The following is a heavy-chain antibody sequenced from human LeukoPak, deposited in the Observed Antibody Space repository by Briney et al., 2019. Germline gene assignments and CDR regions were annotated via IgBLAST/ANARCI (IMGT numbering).Heavy chain of an antibody. Sequence: SETLSLTCTVSGDSISSYYWSWIRQPPGKGLEWIGYIHYSGSTNYNPSLKSRVTISVDTSKNQFSLILSSVTTADTAVYYCAREVVAAAGTVDYWGQGTLVTVSS. V-gene: IGHV4-59*01. CDR3: AREVVAAAGTVDY. CDR2: IHYSGST. CDR1: GDSISSYY. D-gene: IGHD6-13*01. J-gene: IGHJ4*02.